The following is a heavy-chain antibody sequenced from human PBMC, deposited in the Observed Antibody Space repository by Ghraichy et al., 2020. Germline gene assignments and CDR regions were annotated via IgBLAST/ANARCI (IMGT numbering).Heavy chain of an antibody. D-gene: IGHD2-15*01. V-gene: IGHV3-30*18. CDR1: GFFLSSSG. J-gene: IGHJ4*02. Sequence: GGSLRLSCEASGFFLSSSGMHWVRQPPGKGLEWVAFTSFDGKTAHYADSVRGRFTVSSDNSKNTLFLQLDSLTTEDTAVYFCAKDLSYGTEWPGYWGQGTLVTVSS. CDR3: AKDLSYGTEWPGY. CDR2: TSFDGKTA.